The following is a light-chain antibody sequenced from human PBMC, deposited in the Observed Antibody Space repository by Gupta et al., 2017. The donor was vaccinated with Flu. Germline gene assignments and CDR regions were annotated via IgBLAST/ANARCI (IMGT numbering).Light chain of an antibody. CDR2: NNS. CDR3: AVWDDSLNGWV. V-gene: IGLV1-44*01. CDR1: SSNIGSNP. Sequence: QSVLTQPPSASGTPGQRVTISCSGRSSNIGSNPVNWYQQLPGTAPKLLIYNNSKRPSGVPDRFAGSKSGTSAARAFSGLQSEDEADYYCAVWDDSLNGWVFGGGTKLTVL. J-gene: IGLJ3*02.